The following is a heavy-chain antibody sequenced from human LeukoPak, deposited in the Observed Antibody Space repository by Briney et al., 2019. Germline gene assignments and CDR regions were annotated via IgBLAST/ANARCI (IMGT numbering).Heavy chain of an antibody. CDR1: GSNFYNFW. CDR3: ARDSGSRSSGLFDY. V-gene: IGHV3-7*03. J-gene: IGHJ4*02. D-gene: IGHD2-15*01. CDR2: IKQDGSEK. Sequence: GGSLRLSCTASGSNFYNFWMTWVRQAPGKGLEWVANIKQDGSEKYYADSAKGRFTISRDNAKNSVSLQIDSLRADDTAVYYCARDSGSRSSGLFDYWGQGTLVTVSS.